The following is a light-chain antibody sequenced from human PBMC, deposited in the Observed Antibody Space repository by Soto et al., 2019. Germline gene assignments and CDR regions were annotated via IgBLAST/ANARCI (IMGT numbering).Light chain of an antibody. CDR1: QRISNSY. Sequence: EIVLTQSPGTLSLSPGERATLSCRASQRISNSYLAWYQQKPGQAPRLRLYDASSRATGIPDRVSGSGSGTDFTLTISRLEPEDFAVYYCQQYARPPFAFGQGTKVEIK. V-gene: IGKV3-20*01. CDR3: QQYARPPFA. J-gene: IGKJ2*01. CDR2: DAS.